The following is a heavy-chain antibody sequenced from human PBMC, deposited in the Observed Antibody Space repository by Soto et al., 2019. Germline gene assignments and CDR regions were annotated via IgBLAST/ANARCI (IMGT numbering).Heavy chain of an antibody. CDR2: SSAYNGNT. V-gene: IGHV1-18*04. D-gene: IGHD4-4*01. CDR1: GYTFTSYG. J-gene: IGHJ6*02. Sequence: QVRLVQSGAEVKKPGASVKVSCKASGYTFTSYGISWVRQAPGQGLEWMGWSSAYNGNTNYAQKLHGRVTMTTDTSTSTAYMELRSLRSDDTAVYYCARDTTVTNRYYGMDVWGQGTTVTVSS. CDR3: ARDTTVTNRYYGMDV.